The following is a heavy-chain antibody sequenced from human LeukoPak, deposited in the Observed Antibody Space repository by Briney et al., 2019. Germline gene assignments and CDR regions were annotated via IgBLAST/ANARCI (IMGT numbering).Heavy chain of an antibody. V-gene: IGHV3-30*18. Sequence: GTSLRLSCTASGFTFSSFGMHWVRQAPGKGLEWVAVISYEGSNRYYTDSVKGRFSISRDNSKNTLYLQMNSLRAEDTAVYYCAKDWAAGGPHNFDFWGQGTLVTVSS. CDR1: GFTFSSFG. CDR3: AKDWAAGGPHNFDF. CDR2: ISYEGSNR. D-gene: IGHD3-16*01. J-gene: IGHJ4*02.